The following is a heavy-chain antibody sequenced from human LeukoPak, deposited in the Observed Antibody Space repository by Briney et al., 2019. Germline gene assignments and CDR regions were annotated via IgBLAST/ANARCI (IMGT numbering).Heavy chain of an antibody. V-gene: IGHV1-69*05. D-gene: IGHD1-26*01. CDR1: GGTFSSYA. J-gene: IGHJ1*01. Sequence: SVKVSCKASGGTFSSYAISWVRQAPGQGLEWMGRIIPIFGTANYAQKFQGRVTITTDESNSTAYQELSSLRSEDTAVYCCARTKEPLAEYFQHWGQGTLVTVSS. CDR3: ARTKEPLAEYFQH. CDR2: IIPIFGTA.